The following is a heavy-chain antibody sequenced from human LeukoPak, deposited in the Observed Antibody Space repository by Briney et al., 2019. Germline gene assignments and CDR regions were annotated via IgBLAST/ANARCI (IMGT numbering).Heavy chain of an antibody. CDR2: INPSGGST. Sequence: ASVKVSCKASGYTFTSYYMHWVRQAPGQGLEWMGIINPSGGSTSYAQKFQGRVTMTRDMSTSTVYMELSSLRSEDTAVYYCAREEGSYLWAFDIRGQGTMVTVSS. V-gene: IGHV1-46*01. CDR3: AREEGSYLWAFDI. D-gene: IGHD1-26*01. J-gene: IGHJ3*02. CDR1: GYTFTSYY.